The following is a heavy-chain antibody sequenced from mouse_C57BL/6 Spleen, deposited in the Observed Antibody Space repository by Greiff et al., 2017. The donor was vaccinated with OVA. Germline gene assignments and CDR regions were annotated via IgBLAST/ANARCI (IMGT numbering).Heavy chain of an antibody. Sequence: DAGGGLVQPKGSLKLSCAASGFTFNTYAMHWVRQAPGKGLEWVARIRSKSSNYATYYADSVKDRFTISRDDSQSMLYLQMNNLKTEDTAMYYCVRGDYGSSPYYAMDYWGQGTSVTVSS. CDR3: VRGDYGSSPYYAMDY. CDR1: GFTFNTYA. J-gene: IGHJ4*01. CDR2: IRSKSSNYAT. D-gene: IGHD1-1*01. V-gene: IGHV10-3*01.